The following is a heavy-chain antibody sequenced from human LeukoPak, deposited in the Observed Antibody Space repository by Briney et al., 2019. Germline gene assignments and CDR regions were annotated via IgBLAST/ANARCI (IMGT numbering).Heavy chain of an antibody. V-gene: IGHV5-51*01. CDR1: GYSFTDYW. D-gene: IGHD3-10*01. J-gene: IGHJ4*02. CDR2: IYPGDSDT. CDR3: ARHYYGSGRHFDY. Sequence: GESLKISCKASGYSFTDYWIGWVRQMPGKGLEWMGIIYPGDSDTRYSPSFQGQVTISADKSISTAYLQWSSLKASDTAMYYCARHYYGSGRHFDYWGQGTLVTVSS.